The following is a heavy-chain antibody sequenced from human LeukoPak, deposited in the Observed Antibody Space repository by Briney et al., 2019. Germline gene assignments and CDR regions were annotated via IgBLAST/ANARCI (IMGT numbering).Heavy chain of an antibody. V-gene: IGHV1-69*05. Sequence: SVKVSCKASGGTFSSYAISWVRQAPGQGLEWMGGIIPIFGTANYAQKFQGRVTITTDESTSTAYMELSSLRSEDTAVYYCASLRRQRAPVRGYGPEDAFDIWGQGTMVTVSS. CDR3: ASLRRQRAPVRGYGPEDAFDI. D-gene: IGHD5-12*01. CDR1: GGTFSSYA. CDR2: IIPIFGTA. J-gene: IGHJ3*02.